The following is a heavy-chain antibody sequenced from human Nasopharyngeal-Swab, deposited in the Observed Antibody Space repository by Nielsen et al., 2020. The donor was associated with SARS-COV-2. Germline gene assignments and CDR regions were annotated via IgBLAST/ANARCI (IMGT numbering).Heavy chain of an antibody. J-gene: IGHJ3*02. Sequence: ASVKVSCKASGYTFTGYYMHWVRQAPGQGLEWMGWINPNSGGPNYAQKFQGWVTMTRDTSISTAYMELSRLRSDDTAVYYCARGNQWLVLSDAFDIWGQGTMVTISS. CDR3: ARGNQWLVLSDAFDI. CDR2: INPNSGGP. D-gene: IGHD6-19*01. CDR1: GYTFTGYY. V-gene: IGHV1-2*04.